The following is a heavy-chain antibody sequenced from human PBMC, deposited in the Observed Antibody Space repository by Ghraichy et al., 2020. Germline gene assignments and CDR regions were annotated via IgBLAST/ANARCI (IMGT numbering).Heavy chain of an antibody. V-gene: IGHV5-51*01. CDR2: IYPGDSDT. CDR3: ARRRYSGYGFYYFDY. CDR1: GYSFTSYW. Sequence: GESLNISCKGSGYSFTSYWIGWVRQMPGEGLEWMGIIYPGDSDTRYSPSFQGQVTISADKSISTAYLQWSSLKASDTAIYYCARRRYSGYGFYYFDYWGQGTLVTVSS. D-gene: IGHD5-12*01. J-gene: IGHJ4*02.